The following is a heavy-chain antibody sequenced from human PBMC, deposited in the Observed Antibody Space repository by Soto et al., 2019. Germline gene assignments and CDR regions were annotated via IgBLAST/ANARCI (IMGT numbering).Heavy chain of an antibody. J-gene: IGHJ3*02. CDR2: IYSGGST. D-gene: IGHD6-6*01. CDR1: GFTVSSNY. Sequence: GGSLRLSCAASGFTVSSNYMSWVRQAPGKGLEWVSVIYSGGSTYYADSVKGRFTISRDNSKNTLYLQMNSLRAEDTAVYYCARHYSSSSVYVSVEDAFDIWGQGTMVTVSS. V-gene: IGHV3-66*04. CDR3: ARHYSSSSVYVSVEDAFDI.